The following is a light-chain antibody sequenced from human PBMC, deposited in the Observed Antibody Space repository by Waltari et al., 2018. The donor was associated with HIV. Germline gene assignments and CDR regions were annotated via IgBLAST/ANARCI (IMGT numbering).Light chain of an antibody. CDR1: QSVSSNS. CDR2: GAS. V-gene: IGKV3-20*01. Sequence: IVLTQSPGTLFLSLGDTAIFTCWASQSVSSNSFAWYQQTPGMAPRLIIYGASTRSTCIPDRFSGSGSGKDFTLTISGLEPEDFAMYYCQQYGSSSFTFGPGTKLDLK. CDR3: QQYGSSSFT. J-gene: IGKJ3*01.